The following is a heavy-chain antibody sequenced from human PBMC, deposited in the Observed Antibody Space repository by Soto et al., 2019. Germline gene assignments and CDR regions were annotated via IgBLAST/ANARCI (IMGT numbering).Heavy chain of an antibody. Sequence: GGSLRLSCAAPGFTFSSCAMSWVRQAPGEGVELVSAISGSGGSTYYADSVKGQFTISRDNSKNTLYLQMNSLRAEDTAVYYCAKEGCSGGSCYSLNWFDPWGQGTLVTVSS. CDR1: GFTFSSCA. CDR3: AKEGCSGGSCYSLNWFDP. J-gene: IGHJ5*02. V-gene: IGHV3-23*01. CDR2: ISGSGGST. D-gene: IGHD2-15*01.